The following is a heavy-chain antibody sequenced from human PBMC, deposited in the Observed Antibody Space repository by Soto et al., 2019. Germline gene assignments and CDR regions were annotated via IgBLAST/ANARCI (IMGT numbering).Heavy chain of an antibody. D-gene: IGHD3-10*01. CDR3: TTVPGVITTTDAFDI. Sequence: GGSLRLSCAASGFTFSNAWMSWVRQAPGKGLEWVGRIKSKTDGGTTDYAAPVKGRFTISRDDSKNTLYLQMNSLKTEDTAVYYCTTVPGVITTTDAFDIWGQRTMVTVSS. J-gene: IGHJ3*02. CDR2: IKSKTDGGTT. CDR1: GFTFSNAW. V-gene: IGHV3-15*01.